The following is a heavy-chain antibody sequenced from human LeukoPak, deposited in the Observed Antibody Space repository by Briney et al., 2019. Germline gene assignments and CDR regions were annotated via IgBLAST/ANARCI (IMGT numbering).Heavy chain of an antibody. J-gene: IGHJ5*02. Sequence: SETLSLTCAVSGYSISSGYYWGWTRLPPGKGLEWYGSIYHSGSTYYNPSLKSRVTISVDTSKNQVSLKLSSVTAADTAVYYCARLSSKVTIFGVVTFDPWGQGTLVTVSS. CDR2: IYHSGST. CDR1: GYSISSGYY. D-gene: IGHD3-3*01. V-gene: IGHV4-38-2*01. CDR3: ARLSSKVTIFGVVTFDP.